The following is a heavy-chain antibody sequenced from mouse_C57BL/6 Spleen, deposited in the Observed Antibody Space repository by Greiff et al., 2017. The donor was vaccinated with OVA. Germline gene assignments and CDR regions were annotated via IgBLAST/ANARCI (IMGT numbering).Heavy chain of an antibody. Sequence: VQLQQSGAELVKPGASVKISCKASGYAFSSYWMNWVKQRPGKGLEWIGQIYPGDGDTNYNGKFKGKATLTADKSSITAYMQLSSLTSEDSAVYFCARFAITTVEGYYFDYWGQGTTLTVSS. CDR1: GYAFSSYW. D-gene: IGHD1-1*01. CDR3: ARFAITTVEGYYFDY. V-gene: IGHV1-80*01. CDR2: IYPGDGDT. J-gene: IGHJ2*01.